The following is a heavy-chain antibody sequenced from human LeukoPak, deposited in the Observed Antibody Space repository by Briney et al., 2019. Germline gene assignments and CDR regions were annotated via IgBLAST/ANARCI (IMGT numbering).Heavy chain of an antibody. CDR1: GGTFSSYA. Sequence: GASVKVSCKASGGTFSSYAISWVRQAPGQGLEWMGRIIPILGIANYAQKSQGRVTITADKSTSTAYMELSSLRSEDTAVYYCARASHAVVVVPAAPLDPWCQGTLVTVSS. CDR3: ARASHAVVVVPAAPLDP. V-gene: IGHV1-69*04. D-gene: IGHD2-2*01. J-gene: IGHJ5*02. CDR2: IIPILGIA.